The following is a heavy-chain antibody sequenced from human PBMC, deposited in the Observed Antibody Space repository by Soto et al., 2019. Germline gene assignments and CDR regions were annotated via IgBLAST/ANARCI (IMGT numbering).Heavy chain of an antibody. CDR3: ASARAYTTGPDPDYLDS. V-gene: IGHV1-8*01. CDR2: MNPYSGKT. J-gene: IGHJ4*02. D-gene: IGHD2-8*02. CDR1: GYTFTTYD. Sequence: QVQLVQSGAEVRKPGASVKISCKSSGYTFTTYDINWVRQAPGQGLEWIGWMNPYSGKTAYAQKFRDRVTMTKYASVSTAHMELSGLIAEDSGLYYCASARAYTTGPDPDYLDSWGQGTLVTVSS.